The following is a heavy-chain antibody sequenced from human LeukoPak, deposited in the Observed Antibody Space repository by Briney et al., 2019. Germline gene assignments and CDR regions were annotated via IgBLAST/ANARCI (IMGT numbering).Heavy chain of an antibody. Sequence: SKTLSLTCTVSGGSISSYYWSWIRQPPGKGPEWIGYIYTSGSTNYNPSLKSRVTISVDTSKNQFSLKLSSVTAADTAVYYCARTAMVRGVIGYYYYYYMDVWGKGTTVTVSS. CDR3: ARTAMVRGVIGYYYYYYMDV. J-gene: IGHJ6*03. CDR2: IYTSGST. V-gene: IGHV4-4*09. D-gene: IGHD3-10*01. CDR1: GGSISSYY.